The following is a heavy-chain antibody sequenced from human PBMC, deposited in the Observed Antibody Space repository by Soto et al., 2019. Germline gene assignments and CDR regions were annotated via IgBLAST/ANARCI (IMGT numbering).Heavy chain of an antibody. CDR3: ARTDRGFYGLDV. CDR1: GFTFRNYD. CDR2: ISAAGDP. J-gene: IGHJ6*02. Sequence: EVQLVESGGGLVQPGGSLRLSCEASGFTFRNYDMHWVRQGTGKGLEWVSGISAAGDPEYADSVEGRFTITRENAQNSFFLKMNSLSDGATADYYWARTDRGFYGLDVWGQGTTVIVSS. V-gene: IGHV3-13*05.